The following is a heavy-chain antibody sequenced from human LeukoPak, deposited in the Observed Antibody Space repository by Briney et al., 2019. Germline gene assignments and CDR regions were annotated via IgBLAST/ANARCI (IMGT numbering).Heavy chain of an antibody. CDR3: ATMTSHSTSSFDF. J-gene: IGHJ5*01. D-gene: IGHD6-6*01. CDR2: IYNSGNT. V-gene: IGHV4-39*01. CDR1: GGSISSTSYY. Sequence: PSETLSLTCTVSGGSISSTSYYWGWIRQPPGKGLEWIGSIYNSGNTYYNPSLKSRVTLSVDTSKNQFSLKLTSVAAADTAVYYCATMTSHSTSSFDFWGQGTLVIVSS.